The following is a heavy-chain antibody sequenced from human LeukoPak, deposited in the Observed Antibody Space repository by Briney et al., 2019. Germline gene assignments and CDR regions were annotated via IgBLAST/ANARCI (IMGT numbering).Heavy chain of an antibody. CDR2: ISGSGGST. D-gene: IGHD5-12*01. J-gene: IGHJ4*02. V-gene: IGHV3-23*01. CDR3: AKGNIVATNDFDY. Sequence: PGGSLRLSCVASGFTFDDYAMHWVRQAPGKGLEWVSAISGSGGSTYYADSVKGRFTISRDNSKNTLYLQMNSLRAEDTAVYYCAKGNIVATNDFDYWGQGTLVTVSS. CDR1: GFTFDDYA.